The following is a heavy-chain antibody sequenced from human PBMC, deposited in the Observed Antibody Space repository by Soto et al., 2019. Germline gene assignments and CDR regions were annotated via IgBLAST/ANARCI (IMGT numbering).Heavy chain of an antibody. Sequence: QLQLPESGPGLVKPSETLSLTCTVSGGSISSTSYYWGWIRQPPGKGLEWIGSIFSSGSTYYNPSLKSRVTISVDSSKNQFSLRLSSVTAADTAVYYCARAYYGSIYYFDYWGQGTLVTVSS. CDR2: IFSSGST. J-gene: IGHJ4*02. D-gene: IGHD3-10*01. CDR1: GGSISSTSYY. CDR3: ARAYYGSIYYFDY. V-gene: IGHV4-39*01.